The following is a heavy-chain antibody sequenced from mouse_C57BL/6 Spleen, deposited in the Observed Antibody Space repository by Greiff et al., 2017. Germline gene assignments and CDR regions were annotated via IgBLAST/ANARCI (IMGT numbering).Heavy chain of an antibody. CDR2: IHPNSGST. Sequence: QVQLKQPGAELVKPGASVKLSCKASGYTFTSYWMHWVKQRPGQGLEWIGMIHPNSGSTNYNEKFKSKATLTVDKSSSTAYMQLSSLTSEDSAVYYCARVYDGGPWIAYWGQGTLVTVSA. CDR3: ARVYDGGPWIAY. J-gene: IGHJ3*01. V-gene: IGHV1-64*01. D-gene: IGHD2-3*01. CDR1: GYTFTSYW.